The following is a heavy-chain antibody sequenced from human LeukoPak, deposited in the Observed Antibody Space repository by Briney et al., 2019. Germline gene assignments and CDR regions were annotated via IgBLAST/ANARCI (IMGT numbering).Heavy chain of an antibody. V-gene: IGHV3-48*03. Sequence: GGSLRLSCAASGFTFCSYEMNWVRQAPGKGLEWVSYISSSGSTIYYADSVKGRFTISRDNAKNSLYLQMNSLRAEDTAVYYCARHSGSSWYLDYWGQGTLVTVSS. D-gene: IGHD6-13*01. CDR3: ARHSGSSWYLDY. CDR2: ISSSGSTI. CDR1: GFTFCSYE. J-gene: IGHJ4*02.